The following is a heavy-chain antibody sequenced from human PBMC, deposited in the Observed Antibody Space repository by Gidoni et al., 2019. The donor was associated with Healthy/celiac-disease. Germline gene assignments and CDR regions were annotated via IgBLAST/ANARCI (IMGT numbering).Heavy chain of an antibody. CDR1: GFTFSSYW. V-gene: IGHV3-74*01. CDR3: ARASRYFDWLSPDFDY. CDR2: INSDGSST. Sequence: EVQLVESGGGLVQPGGSLRLSCAASGFTFSSYWMHWVRQAPGKGLVWVSRINSDGSSTSYADSVKGRYTISRDNAKNTLYLQMNSLRAEDTAVYYCARASRYFDWLSPDFDYWGQGTLVTVSS. D-gene: IGHD3-9*01. J-gene: IGHJ4*02.